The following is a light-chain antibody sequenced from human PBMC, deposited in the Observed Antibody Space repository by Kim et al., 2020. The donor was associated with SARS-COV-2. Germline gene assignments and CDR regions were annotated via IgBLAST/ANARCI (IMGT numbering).Light chain of an antibody. Sequence: PGQKVNIYCSGSSSNIGNNYVSWYQQLPGTAPKLLMYDNNKRPSGIPDRFSGPKSGTSATLGITGLQTGDEADYYCGTWDSSLSAVFGGGTKRTVL. CDR3: GTWDSSLSAV. J-gene: IGLJ3*02. CDR1: SSNIGNNY. V-gene: IGLV1-51*01. CDR2: DNN.